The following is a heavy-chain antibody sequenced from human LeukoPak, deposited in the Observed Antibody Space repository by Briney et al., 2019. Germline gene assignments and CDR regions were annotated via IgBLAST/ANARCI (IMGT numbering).Heavy chain of an antibody. J-gene: IGHJ5*02. Sequence: GGSLRLSCAASGFTFSSYGMHWVRQAPGKGLEWVAVISYDGSNKYYADSVKGRFTISRDNSKNTLYLQMNSLRAEDTAVYYCARRTGYYYGLGSLTWGQGTLVTVSS. D-gene: IGHD3-10*01. V-gene: IGHV3-30*03. CDR1: GFTFSSYG. CDR3: ARRTGYYYGLGSLT. CDR2: ISYDGSNK.